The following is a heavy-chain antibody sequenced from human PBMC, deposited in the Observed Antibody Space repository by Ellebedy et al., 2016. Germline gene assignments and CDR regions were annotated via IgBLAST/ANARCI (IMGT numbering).Heavy chain of an antibody. D-gene: IGHD2-15*01. CDR1: GGSINSYY. CDR2: IYAPGST. Sequence: SETLSLXXTVSGGSINSYYWSWIRQPAGKGLEWIGRIYAPGSTNYNPSLKSRVSMSVDTSKRQFSLKLRSVTAADTAVYYCAKFDTLSDRFYYFDYWGQGALVTVSS. V-gene: IGHV4-4*07. CDR3: AKFDTLSDRFYYFDY. J-gene: IGHJ4*02.